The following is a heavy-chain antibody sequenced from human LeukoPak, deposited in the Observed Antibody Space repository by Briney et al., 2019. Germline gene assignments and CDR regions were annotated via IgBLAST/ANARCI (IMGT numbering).Heavy chain of an antibody. CDR1: GFVFSDHY. V-gene: IGHV3-72*01. CDR2: NRNSANSYST. Sequence: GGSLRLSCAASGFVFSDHYTDWVCQAPGEAPEWVGRNRNSANSYSTEYAASVQGRFTISRDDSKNSVYLQMNSLRTEDTAVYFCTRSTGKSVLDYWGQGVLVTVSS. D-gene: IGHD2-8*02. CDR3: TRSTGKSVLDY. J-gene: IGHJ4*02.